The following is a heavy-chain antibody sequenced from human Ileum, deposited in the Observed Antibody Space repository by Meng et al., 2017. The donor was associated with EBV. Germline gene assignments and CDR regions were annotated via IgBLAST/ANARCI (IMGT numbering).Heavy chain of an antibody. CDR1: GFSLRTSGLG. CDR3: AHSDCTGISCNDLGFDF. J-gene: IGHJ4*02. Sequence: QITLKESGPTLVKPTQTLTLTCSFSGFSLRTSGLGVGWIRQPPGKALEWLALIYWDDDRRYSPSLKSRLTISKDTSKNQVVLTMTNMGPVDTATYYCAHSDCTGISCNDLGFDFWGLGTLLNVSS. CDR2: IYWDDDR. D-gene: IGHD2-2*01. V-gene: IGHV2-5*02.